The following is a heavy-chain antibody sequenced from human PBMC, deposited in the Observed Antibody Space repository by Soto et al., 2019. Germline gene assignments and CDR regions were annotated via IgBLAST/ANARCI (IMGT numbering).Heavy chain of an antibody. J-gene: IGHJ6*02. CDR2: ISAYNGNT. Sequence: ASVKVSCKASGYTFTSYGISWVRQAPGQGLEWMGWISAYNGNTNYAQKLQGRVTMTTDTSTSTAYMGLRSLRSDDTAVYYCARRYYYYYYGMDVWGQGTTVTVSS. CDR1: GYTFTSYG. CDR3: ARRYYYYYYGMDV. V-gene: IGHV1-18*01.